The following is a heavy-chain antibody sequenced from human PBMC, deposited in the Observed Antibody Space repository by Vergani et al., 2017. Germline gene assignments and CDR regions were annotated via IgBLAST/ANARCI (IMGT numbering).Heavy chain of an antibody. J-gene: IGHJ4*02. Sequence: QVQLVESGGGVVQPGRSLRLSCAASGFTFSTYAMHWVRQAPGKGLEWVAVISHDGSHKYYADSVKGRFTISRDNSKNTLYLQMNSLRAEDTAVYYCARERDILRDYYGSGSPDYWGQGTLVTVSS. CDR3: ARERDILRDYYGSGSPDY. CDR2: ISHDGSHK. V-gene: IGHV3-30*04. CDR1: GFTFSTYA. D-gene: IGHD3-10*01.